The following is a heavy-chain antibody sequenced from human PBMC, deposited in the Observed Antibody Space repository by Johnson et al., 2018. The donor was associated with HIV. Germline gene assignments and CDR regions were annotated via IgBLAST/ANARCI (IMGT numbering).Heavy chain of an antibody. V-gene: IGHV3-7*03. CDR2: INQDGSEK. J-gene: IGHJ3*02. CDR1: GFTFSSYG. Sequence: VQLVESGGGVVQPGRSLRLSCAASGFTFSSYGMHWVRQAPGKGLEWVANINQDGSEKYYVDSVKGRFTVSRDNAKNSLYLQMSSLRAVDTAIYYCARKGDAFDIWGQGTMVTVSS. CDR3: ARKGDAFDI.